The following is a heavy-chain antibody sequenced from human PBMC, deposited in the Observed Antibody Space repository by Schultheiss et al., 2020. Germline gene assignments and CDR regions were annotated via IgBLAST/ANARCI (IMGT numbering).Heavy chain of an antibody. D-gene: IGHD4-11*01. Sequence: GESLKISCAASGFTFSSYGMHWVRQAPGKGLEWVAVISYDGSNKYYADSVKGRFTISRDNSKNTLYLQMNSLRAEDTAVYYCAREKEIHDYSNGGFDPWGQGTLVTVSA. CDR2: ISYDGSNK. CDR3: AREKEIHDYSNGGFDP. CDR1: GFTFSSYG. J-gene: IGHJ5*02. V-gene: IGHV3-30*19.